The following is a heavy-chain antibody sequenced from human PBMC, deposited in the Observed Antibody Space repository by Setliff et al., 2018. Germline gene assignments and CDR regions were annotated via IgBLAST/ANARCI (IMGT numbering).Heavy chain of an antibody. CDR1: GGSISMSRYY. CDR2: IYYSGST. J-gene: IGHJ6*03. V-gene: IGHV4-39*01. CDR3: ARALLWFGEGMDV. D-gene: IGHD3-10*01. Sequence: PSETLSLTCTVSGGSISMSRYYWGWIRQPPGKGLEWIGSIYYSGSTYYNPSLKSRVTISVDTSKNQFSLKLSSVTAADTAVYYCARALLWFGEGMDVWGKGTTVTVSS.